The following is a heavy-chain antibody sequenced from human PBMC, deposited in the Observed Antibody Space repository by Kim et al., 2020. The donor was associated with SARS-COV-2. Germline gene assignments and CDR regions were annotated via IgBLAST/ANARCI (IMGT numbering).Heavy chain of an antibody. CDR3: AKVGWGGVERS. V-gene: IGHV3-23*01. Sequence: GGSLRLSCAASGFTFSSYDMSWVRQAPGKGLEWVSAINGSGGRTYDADSVKGWIIICRDNSKNTLYLKMNSLSVEDTAVYYCAKVGWGGVERSWGEGTLVTVSS. CDR2: INGSGGRT. CDR1: GFTFSSYD. D-gene: IGHD2-21*01. J-gene: IGHJ4*02.